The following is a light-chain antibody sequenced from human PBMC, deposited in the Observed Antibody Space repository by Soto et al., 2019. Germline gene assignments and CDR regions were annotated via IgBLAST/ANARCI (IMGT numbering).Light chain of an antibody. Sequence: IQLTQSPSSLSASVGDRVTITCRASQVINSFLAWYQQKPGKAPNLLIYAASTLQSGVPSRFSGSGSGTDFTLTISSLQPEDFATYYCQQLERYPSTFGGGTKVEIK. V-gene: IGKV1-9*01. J-gene: IGKJ4*01. CDR1: QVINSF. CDR2: AAS. CDR3: QQLERYPST.